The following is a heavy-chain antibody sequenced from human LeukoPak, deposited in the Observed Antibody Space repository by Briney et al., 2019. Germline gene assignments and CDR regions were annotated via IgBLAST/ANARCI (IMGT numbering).Heavy chain of an antibody. J-gene: IGHJ4*02. V-gene: IGHV4-30-4*07. D-gene: IGHD2-2*01. Sequence: SETLSLTCAVSGGSISSGGYSWSWIRQPPGKGLEWIGYIYYSGSTYYNPSLKSRVTISVDTSKNHFSLKLSSVTAADTAVYYCARERREQLLPPYTRSVTYFDYWGQGTLVTVSS. CDR3: ARERREQLLPPYTRSVTYFDY. CDR2: IYYSGST. CDR1: GGSISSGGYS.